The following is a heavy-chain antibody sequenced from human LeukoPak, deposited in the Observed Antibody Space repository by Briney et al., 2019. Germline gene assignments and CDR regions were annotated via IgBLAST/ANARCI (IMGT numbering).Heavy chain of an antibody. V-gene: IGHV3-30*02. CDR1: GSTFSSYG. J-gene: IGHJ3*02. D-gene: IGHD1-1*01. Sequence: PGGSLRLSCAASGSTFSSYGMHWVRQAPGKGLEWVAFIRYDGSNKYYADSVKGRFTISRDNSKNTLYLQMNSLRAEDTAVYHCAKLIQLERSVDAFDIWGQGTMVTVSS. CDR3: AKLIQLERSVDAFDI. CDR2: IRYDGSNK.